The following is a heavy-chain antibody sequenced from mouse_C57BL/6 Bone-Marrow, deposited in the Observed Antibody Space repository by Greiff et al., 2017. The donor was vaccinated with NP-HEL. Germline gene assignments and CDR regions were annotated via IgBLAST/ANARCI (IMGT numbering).Heavy chain of an antibody. V-gene: IGHV5-6*01. CDR2: ISSGGSYT. D-gene: IGHD2-4*01. J-gene: IGHJ3*01. CDR3: ASYDYCFAY. Sequence: EVQLQESGGDLVKPGGSLKLSCAASGFTFSSYGMSWVRQTPDKRLEWVATISSGGSYTYYPDSVKGRFTISRDNAKNTLYLQMSSLKSEDTAMYYGASYDYCFAYWGQGTLVTVSA. CDR1: GFTFSSYG.